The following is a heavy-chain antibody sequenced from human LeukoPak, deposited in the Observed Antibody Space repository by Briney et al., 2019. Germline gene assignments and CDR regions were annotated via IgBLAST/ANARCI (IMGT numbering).Heavy chain of an antibody. CDR2: ISYDGSNK. J-gene: IGHJ4*02. V-gene: IGHV3-30*03. D-gene: IGHD3-3*01. CDR3: ASGRWSDYLDY. Sequence: GGSLRLSCAASGFTFSSYGMHWVRQAAGKGLEWVAVISYDGSNKYYADSVKGRFTISRDNSKNTLYLQMNSLRAEDTAVYYCASGRWSDYLDYWGQGTLVTVSS. CDR1: GFTFSSYG.